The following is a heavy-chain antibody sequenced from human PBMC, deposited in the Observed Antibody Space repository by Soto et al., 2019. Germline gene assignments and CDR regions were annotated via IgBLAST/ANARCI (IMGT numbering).Heavy chain of an antibody. CDR3: ARLQLEIYYYYGMDV. J-gene: IGHJ6*02. Sequence: SETLCLTCTVSGGSVSSGSYYWSWIRQPPGKGLEWIGYIYYSGSTNYNPSLKSRVTISVDTSKNQFSLKLSSVTAADTAVYYCARLQLEIYYYYGMDVWGQGTTVTVSS. V-gene: IGHV4-61*01. CDR1: GGSVSSGSYY. CDR2: IYYSGST. D-gene: IGHD6-13*01.